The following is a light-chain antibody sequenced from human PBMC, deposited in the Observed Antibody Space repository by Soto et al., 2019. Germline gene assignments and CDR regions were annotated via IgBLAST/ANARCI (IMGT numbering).Light chain of an antibody. J-gene: IGLJ2*01. CDR1: SSNIGSNS. V-gene: IGLV1-44*01. Sequence: QSVLTQPPSASGTPGQRVTISCSGSSSNIGSNSVNWFQQFPGAAPKVLIYYNNRRPSGVPDRFSGSKSGTSASLAISGLQSEDEADYYCAAWDDSLNAVIFGRGTKLTVL. CDR3: AAWDDSLNAVI. CDR2: YNN.